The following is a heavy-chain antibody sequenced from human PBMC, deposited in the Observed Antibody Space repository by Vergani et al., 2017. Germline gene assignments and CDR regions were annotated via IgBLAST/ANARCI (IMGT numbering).Heavy chain of an antibody. D-gene: IGHD2-2*01. CDR3: ARDPDIVVVPAAPYYYYYYGMDV. J-gene: IGHJ6*02. CDR2: ISAYNGNT. CDR1: EYSFGNYW. V-gene: IGHV1-18*01. Sequence: VELVQSGPEMRKPGESLKISCKGSEYSFGNYWIGWVRQMPGKGLEWMGWISAYNGNTNYAQKLQGRVTMTTDTSTSTAYMELRSLRSDDTAVYYCARDPDIVVVPAAPYYYYYYGMDVWGQGTTVTVSS.